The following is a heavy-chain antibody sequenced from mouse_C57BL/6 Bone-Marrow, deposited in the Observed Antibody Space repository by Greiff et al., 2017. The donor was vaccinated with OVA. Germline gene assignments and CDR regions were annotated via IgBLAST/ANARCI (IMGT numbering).Heavy chain of an antibody. J-gene: IGHJ1*03. V-gene: IGHV3-8*01. CDR1: GYSITSYY. CDR3: ARLGSLYWYFDV. Sequence: VQLKESGPGLAKPSQTLSLTCSVTGYSITSYYWNWIRKFPGNKLEYMGYISYSGSTYYNPSLKSRISITRDTSKNQYYLQLNSVTTEDTATYYCARLGSLYWYFDVWGTGTTVTVSS. CDR2: ISYSGST.